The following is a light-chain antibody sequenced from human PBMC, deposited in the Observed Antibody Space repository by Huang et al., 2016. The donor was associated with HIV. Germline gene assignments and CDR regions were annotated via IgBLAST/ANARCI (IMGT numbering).Light chain of an antibody. CDR3: QGSLSIPHT. J-gene: IGKJ2*01. CDR2: SAS. V-gene: IGKV1-39*01. CDR1: ENIPRY. Sequence: DIQMTPSPSSLAASVGDRVNITCRASENIPRYLNWYQQKPGKPPKLLIHSASTLQSGVPSRFSGSGSGTDFTLTITSLQPEDFATYYCQGSLSIPHTFGQGTNLEIK.